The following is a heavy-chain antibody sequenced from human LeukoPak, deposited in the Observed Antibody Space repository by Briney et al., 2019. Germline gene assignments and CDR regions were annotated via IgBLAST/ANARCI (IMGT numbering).Heavy chain of an antibody. D-gene: IGHD1-14*01. CDR2: SKSKTDGGTT. J-gene: IGHJ3*02. V-gene: IGHV3-15*01. CDR3: TTGGTTWRALNDAFDI. Sequence: GGSLRLSCAASGFIFNDAWMSWVRQSPGKGLEWVGRSKSKTDGGTTDYAAPVKGRFSISRDDSKNTLYLQMNSLKTEDTAVYFCTTGGTTWRALNDAFDIWGQGTIVTVSS. CDR1: GFIFNDAW.